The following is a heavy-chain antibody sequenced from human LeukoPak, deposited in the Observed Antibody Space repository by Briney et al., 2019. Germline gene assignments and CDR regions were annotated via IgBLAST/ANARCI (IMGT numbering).Heavy chain of an antibody. J-gene: IGHJ5*02. CDR3: ARDLGQYYDTSDNWFDP. D-gene: IGHD3-22*01. V-gene: IGHV3-48*03. Sequence: GGSLRLSCAASGFTFSNFEMNWVRQAPGKGLEWVSTISNSGGTTYYADSVKGRFTISRDNAKNTLNLQMNSLRAEDTAVYYCARDLGQYYDTSDNWFDPWGQGSLVTVSS. CDR1: GFTFSNFE. CDR2: ISNSGGTT.